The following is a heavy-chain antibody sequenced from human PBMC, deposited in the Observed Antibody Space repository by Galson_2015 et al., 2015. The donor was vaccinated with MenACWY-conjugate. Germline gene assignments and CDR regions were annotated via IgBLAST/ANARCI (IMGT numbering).Heavy chain of an antibody. J-gene: IGHJ6*02. CDR3: ARGHYGMDV. CDR1: GSTFRNYW. Sequence: SLRLSCAASGSTFRNYWMTWVRQAPGKGLEWVASIKKDGSEKYYVDSVKGRFTISRDNAKNSLYLEMNSLRDEDTAVYSCARGHYGMDVWGQGTTVTASS. V-gene: IGHV3-7*03. CDR2: IKKDGSEK.